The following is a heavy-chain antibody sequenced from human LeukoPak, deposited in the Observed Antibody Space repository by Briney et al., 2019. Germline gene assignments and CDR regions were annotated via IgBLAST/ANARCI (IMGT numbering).Heavy chain of an antibody. CDR1: GYSFSTYW. CDR2: IYPRDSDT. Sequence: GASLKISCKSSGYSFSTYWIGWVRQMPGKGLEWMGIIYPRDSDTRYSPSFQGQVTISADKSINTAYLQWSSLKASDTAMYYCALNQGRGDYYGMDVWGQGTTVTVSS. CDR3: ALNQGRGDYYGMDV. D-gene: IGHD3-16*01. J-gene: IGHJ6*02. V-gene: IGHV5-51*01.